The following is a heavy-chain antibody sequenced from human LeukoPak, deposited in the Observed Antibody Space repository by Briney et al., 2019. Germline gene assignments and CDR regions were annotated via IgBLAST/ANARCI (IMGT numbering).Heavy chain of an antibody. D-gene: IGHD3-9*01. J-gene: IGHJ6*02. CDR2: IYSGGST. V-gene: IGHV3-53*01. CDR1: GFTVSSNY. CDR3: AREAYYDILTGYYYYYGMDV. Sequence: GGSLRLSCAASGFTVSSNYMSWVRQALGKGLEWVSVIYSGGSTYYADSVKGRFTISRDNSKNTLYLQMNSLRAEDTAVYYCAREAYYDILTGYYYYYGMDVWGQGTTVTVSS.